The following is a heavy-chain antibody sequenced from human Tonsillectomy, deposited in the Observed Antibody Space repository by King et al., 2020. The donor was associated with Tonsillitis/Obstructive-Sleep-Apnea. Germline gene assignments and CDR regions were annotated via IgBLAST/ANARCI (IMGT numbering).Heavy chain of an antibody. Sequence: VQLVESGAEVKKPGASVKVSCKASGYTFTSYYMHWVRQAPGQGLEWMGIINPSGGSTSYAQKFQGRVTMTRDKSTSTVYMELSSLRSEDTAVYYCARDPLDYYDSSGYPMWAFDIWGQGTMVTVSS. V-gene: IGHV1-46*01. CDR2: INPSGGST. J-gene: IGHJ3*02. CDR1: GYTFTSYY. D-gene: IGHD3-22*01. CDR3: ARDPLDYYDSSGYPMWAFDI.